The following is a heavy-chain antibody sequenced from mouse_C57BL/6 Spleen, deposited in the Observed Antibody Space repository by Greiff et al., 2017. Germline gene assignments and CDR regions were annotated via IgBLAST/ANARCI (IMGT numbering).Heavy chain of an antibody. CDR3: ASNFYGAY. CDR1: GYTFTDYY. V-gene: IGHV1-26*01. D-gene: IGHD1-1*01. CDR2: INPNNGGT. J-gene: IGHJ3*01. Sequence: EVQLQQSGPELVKPGASVKISCKASGYTFTDYYMNWVKQSHGKSLEWIGDINPNNGGTSYNQKFKGKATLTVDKSSSTAYMELRSLTSEDSAVYYCASNFYGAYWGQGTLVTVSA.